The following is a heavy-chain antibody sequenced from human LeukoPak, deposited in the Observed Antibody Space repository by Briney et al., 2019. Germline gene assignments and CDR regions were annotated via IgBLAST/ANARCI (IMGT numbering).Heavy chain of an antibody. CDR3: AREQPYYYDSSGTALMAEIKYYFDY. J-gene: IGHJ4*02. V-gene: IGHV3-7*01. CDR1: GFAFSSYW. CDR2: IKQDGSEK. Sequence: GGSLRLSCAASGFAFSSYWMSWVRQAPGKGLEWVANIKQDGSEKYYVDSVKGRFTISRDNAKNSLYLQMNSLRAEDTGVYYCAREQPYYYDSSGTALMAEIKYYFDYWGQGTLVTVSS. D-gene: IGHD3-22*01.